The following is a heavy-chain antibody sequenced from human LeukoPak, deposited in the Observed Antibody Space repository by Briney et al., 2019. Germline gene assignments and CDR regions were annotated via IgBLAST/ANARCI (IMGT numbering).Heavy chain of an antibody. J-gene: IGHJ4*02. D-gene: IGHD5-12*01. Sequence: GGSLRLSCAASGFTVSSNYMSWVRQAPGKGLEWVANIKKDGSETNYVDSVKGRFTISRDNAKNSLYLQMNSLRVEDTAVYYCARRYSGYDWDWGQGTLVTVSS. CDR1: GFTVSSNY. CDR2: IKKDGSET. CDR3: ARRYSGYDWD. V-gene: IGHV3-7*01.